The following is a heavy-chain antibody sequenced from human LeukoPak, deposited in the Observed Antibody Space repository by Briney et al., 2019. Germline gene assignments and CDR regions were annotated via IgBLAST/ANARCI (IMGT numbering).Heavy chain of an antibody. J-gene: IGHJ4*02. V-gene: IGHV6-1*01. CDR2: TYYRSKWFR. Sequence: SQTLSLTYAISGDSVLIDGVAWNWVRQSTSRGLEWLGSTYYRSKWFRDYAESVKSRITIDPDTSKSQFSLQLNSVTPEDTAVYYCARDLYCSTYSCSFANWGQGTLVTVSS. D-gene: IGHD6-6*01. CDR3: ARDLYCSTYSCSFAN. CDR1: GDSVLIDGVA.